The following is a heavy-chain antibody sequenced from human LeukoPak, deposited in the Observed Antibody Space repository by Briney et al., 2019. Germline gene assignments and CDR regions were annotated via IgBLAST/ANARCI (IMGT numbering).Heavy chain of an antibody. CDR2: ITGRSSTI. Sequence: GGSLRLSCAASGFTFSSYSMNWVRQAPGTGLEWVSYITGRSSTIYYADSVKGRFTISRDNAKTSLYLQMNSLRAEDTAVYYCAREINVDNWNYIDYWGQGTLVTVSS. V-gene: IGHV3-48*04. D-gene: IGHD1-20*01. CDR1: GFTFSSYS. CDR3: AREINVDNWNYIDY. J-gene: IGHJ4*02.